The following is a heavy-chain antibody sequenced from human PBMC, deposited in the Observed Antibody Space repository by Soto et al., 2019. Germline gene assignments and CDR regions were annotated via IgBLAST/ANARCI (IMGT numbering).Heavy chain of an antibody. CDR1: GGSISSYY. Sequence: PSETLSLTCTVSGGSISSYYWSWIRQPPGKGLEWIGYIYYSGSTNYNPSLKSRVAISVDTSKNQFSLKLSSVTAADTAVYYCAKQSRPPGIFAGYYLRFYIWGQRTTVTVSS. CDR2: IYYSGST. V-gene: IGHV4-59*08. J-gene: IGHJ6*02. CDR3: AKQSRPPGIFAGYYLRFYI. D-gene: IGHD3-9*01.